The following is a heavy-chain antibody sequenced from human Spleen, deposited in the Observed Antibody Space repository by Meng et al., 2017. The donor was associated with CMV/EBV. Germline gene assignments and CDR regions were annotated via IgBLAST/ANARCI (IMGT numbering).Heavy chain of an antibody. CDR3: ARSVGKRYEGHFDS. Sequence: ASVTVACKASGYTFNNYGFSWVRQAPGQGLEWMAWISAHNGDTKYAQRLQGRGTVTTDTSTSTAYMEVRSLRSDDTAVYYCARSVGKRYEGHFDSWGQGTLVTVSS. D-gene: IGHD5-24*01. V-gene: IGHV1-18*01. J-gene: IGHJ5*01. CDR1: GYTFNNYG. CDR2: ISAHNGDT.